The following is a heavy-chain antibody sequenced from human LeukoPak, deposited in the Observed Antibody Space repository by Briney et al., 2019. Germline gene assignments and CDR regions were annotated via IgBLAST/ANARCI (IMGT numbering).Heavy chain of an antibody. V-gene: IGHV3-48*01. D-gene: IGHD4-17*01. J-gene: IGHJ4*02. Sequence: PGGSLRLSCAASGFTFSSYSMNWVRQAPGKGLEWVSYISSSSSTIYYADSVEGRFTISRDNAKNSLYLQMNSLRAEDTAVYYCARIRYGDYFDYWGQGTLVTVSS. CDR3: ARIRYGDYFDY. CDR1: GFTFSSYS. CDR2: ISSSSSTI.